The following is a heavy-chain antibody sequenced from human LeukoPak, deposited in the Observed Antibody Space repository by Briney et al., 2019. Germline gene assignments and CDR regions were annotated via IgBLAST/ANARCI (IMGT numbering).Heavy chain of an antibody. V-gene: IGHV4-30-4*08. CDR3: ARASSGWNRFDY. J-gene: IGHJ4*02. D-gene: IGHD6-19*01. CDR2: IYHSGST. CDR1: GGSISSGDYY. Sequence: SQTLSLTCTVSGGSISSGDYYWSWIRQPPGKGQEWIGYIYHSGSTYYNPSLKSRVTISVDTSKNQFSLKLSAVTAADTAVYYCARASSGWNRFDYWGQGTLVTVSS.